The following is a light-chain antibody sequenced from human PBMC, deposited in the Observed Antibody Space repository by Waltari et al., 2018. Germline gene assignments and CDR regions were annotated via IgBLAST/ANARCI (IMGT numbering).Light chain of an antibody. CDR1: QDINNF. J-gene: IGKJ4*01. CDR2: GAS. CDR3: QQANSFVPLT. Sequence: DIHMTQSPSSVFASVGDRVTITCRASQDINNFLAWYQQKPGKAPYLLIYGASVLQSGVPARFSGSGSRTNFTLTINSLQPEDFATYFCQQANSFVPLTFGGGTRVQIK. V-gene: IGKV1-12*01.